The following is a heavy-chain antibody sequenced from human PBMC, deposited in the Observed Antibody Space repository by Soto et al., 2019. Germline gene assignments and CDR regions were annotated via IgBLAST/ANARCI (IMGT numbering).Heavy chain of an antibody. D-gene: IGHD3-22*01. Sequence: SETLSLTCTVSGASITTYYWSWIRQPPGKGLEWIGYISYSRSTDYNPSLKSRVTITEDTSKNQFYLKLSSETAAYTDMYYCARLGHVYYYDSSGYREYFQHWGQG. V-gene: IGHV4-59*08. J-gene: IGHJ1*01. CDR3: ARLGHVYYYDSSGYREYFQH. CDR1: GASITTYY. CDR2: ISYSRST.